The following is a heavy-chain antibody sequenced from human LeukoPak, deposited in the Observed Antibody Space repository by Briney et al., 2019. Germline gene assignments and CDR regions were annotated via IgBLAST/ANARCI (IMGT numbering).Heavy chain of an antibody. CDR2: INQDGSEK. CDR3: GTTVTTGRRY. J-gene: IGHJ4*02. CDR1: GFTLSSYW. D-gene: IGHD4-17*01. Sequence: PGGSLRLSCAASGFTLSSYWMSWVRQAPGKGLEWVANINQDGSEKFYVDSVKGRFTISRDNAKNSLYLQMNSLRAKDTAVYYCGTTVTTGRRYWGQGTLVTVSS. V-gene: IGHV3-7*01.